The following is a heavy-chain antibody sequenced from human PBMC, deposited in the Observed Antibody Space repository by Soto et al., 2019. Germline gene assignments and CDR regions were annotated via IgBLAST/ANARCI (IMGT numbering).Heavy chain of an antibody. CDR3: ARDIRAIGSPAGFYYGMDV. Sequence: SETLSLTCIVSGGSISNHYWSWIRQSPEKGLGWIGYIYHTGNTNYNPSLKSRVTMSVETSKNQLSLRLSSVTAADTAVYYCARDIRAIGSPAGFYYGMDVWGHGTTVTISS. D-gene: IGHD2-15*01. V-gene: IGHV4-59*11. CDR2: IYHTGNT. J-gene: IGHJ6*02. CDR1: GGSISNHY.